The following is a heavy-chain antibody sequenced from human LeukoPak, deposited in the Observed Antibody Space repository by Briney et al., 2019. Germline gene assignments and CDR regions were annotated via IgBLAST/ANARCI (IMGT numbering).Heavy chain of an antibody. Sequence: SETLSLTCTVSGGSISSSSYYWGWIRQPPGKGLEWIGSIYYSGSTYYNPSLKSRVTISVDTSKNQFSLKLSSVTAADTAVYYCARHPAGGVVLMVYAINWFDPWGQGTLVTVSS. D-gene: IGHD2-8*01. CDR3: ARHPAGGVVLMVYAINWFDP. CDR2: IYYSGST. CDR1: GGSISSSSYY. J-gene: IGHJ5*02. V-gene: IGHV4-39*01.